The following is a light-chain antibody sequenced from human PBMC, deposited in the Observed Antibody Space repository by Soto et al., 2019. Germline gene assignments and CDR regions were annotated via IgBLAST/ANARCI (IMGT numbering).Light chain of an antibody. CDR1: QDISNF. J-gene: IGKJ4*01. CDR2: DAS. Sequence: IQMTQSPSSLSASVGDRVTITCQASQDISNFLNWYQQKPGKASKLLIYDASILETGVPSRFSGSGSGTAFTFIISGLQPEDIATYYCQQFNNLPLTFGGGTKVGIK. CDR3: QQFNNLPLT. V-gene: IGKV1-33*01.